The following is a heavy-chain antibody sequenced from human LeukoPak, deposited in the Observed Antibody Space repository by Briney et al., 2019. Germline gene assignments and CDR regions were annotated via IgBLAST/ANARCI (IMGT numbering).Heavy chain of an antibody. CDR3: AKEAVDYDILTGYYTTGYFDY. CDR1: GFTFSSYA. Sequence: GGSLRLSCAASGFTFSSYAMSWVRQAPGKGLEWVSGISGSGGNTYYADSVKGRFTISRDNSKNTLYLQMSSLRVEDTAVYYCAKEAVDYDILTGYYTTGYFDYWGQGTLVTVSS. CDR2: ISGSGGNT. D-gene: IGHD3-9*01. J-gene: IGHJ4*02. V-gene: IGHV3-23*01.